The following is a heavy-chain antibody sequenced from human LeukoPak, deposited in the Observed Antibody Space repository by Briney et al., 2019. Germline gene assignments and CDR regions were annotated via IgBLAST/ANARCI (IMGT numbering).Heavy chain of an antibody. CDR2: INHSGST. CDR3: ASGGRDIVLMVYATKRGAFDI. D-gene: IGHD2-8*01. CDR1: GGSFSGYY. V-gene: IGHV4-34*01. Sequence: SETLSITCAVYGGSFSGYYWSWIRQPPGKGLEWIGEINHSGSTNYNPSLKSRVTISVDTSKNQFSLKLSSVTAADTAAYYCASGGRDIVLMVYATKRGAFDIWGQGTMVTVSS. J-gene: IGHJ3*02.